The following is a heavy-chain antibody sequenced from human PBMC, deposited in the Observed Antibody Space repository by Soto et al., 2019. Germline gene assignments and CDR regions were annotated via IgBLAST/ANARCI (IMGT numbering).Heavy chain of an antibody. D-gene: IGHD6-19*01. CDR3: AKDGGWSLAVAGLFDY. Sequence: GGSLRLSCVVAGSTFSSDDMSWVRQAPGRGLEWVSGISDSGGSTYYADSVKGRFTISRDNAKNTLYLQMKSLRVEDTALYYCAKDGGWSLAVAGLFDYWGPGTQVTVSS. CDR2: ISDSGGST. CDR1: GSTFSSDD. V-gene: IGHV3-23*01. J-gene: IGHJ4*02.